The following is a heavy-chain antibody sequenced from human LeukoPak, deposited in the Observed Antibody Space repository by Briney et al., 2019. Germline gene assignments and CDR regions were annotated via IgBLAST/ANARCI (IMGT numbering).Heavy chain of an antibody. CDR3: AKEAGGNRFDN. J-gene: IGHJ4*02. CDR2: LYSNGYI. Sequence: GGSLRLSCAASGFSVSSNYLTWVRQAPGKELEWVSVLYSNGYISYADSVKGRFTISRDNSENTVYLQMDNLRPEDTAVYYCAKEAGGNRFDNWGQGTLVTVSS. D-gene: IGHD4-23*01. V-gene: IGHV3-53*01. CDR1: GFSVSSNY.